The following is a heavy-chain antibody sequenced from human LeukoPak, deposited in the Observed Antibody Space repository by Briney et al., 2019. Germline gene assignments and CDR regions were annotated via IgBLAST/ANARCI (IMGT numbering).Heavy chain of an antibody. CDR3: AKLAAAPRIYYYYYGMDV. J-gene: IGHJ6*02. V-gene: IGHV3-30*18. CDR2: ISYDGSNK. CDR1: GFTFSSYG. D-gene: IGHD6-13*01. Sequence: RSLRLSCAASGFTFSSYGMHWVRQAPGKGLEWVAVISYDGSNKYYADSVKGRFTISRDNSKNTLYLQMNSLRAEDTAVYYCAKLAAAPRIYYYYYGMDVWGQGTTVTVSS.